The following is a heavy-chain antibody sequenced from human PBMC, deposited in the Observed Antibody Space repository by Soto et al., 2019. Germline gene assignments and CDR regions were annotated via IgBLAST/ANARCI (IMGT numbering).Heavy chain of an antibody. CDR2: INPIYRTT. D-gene: IGHD2-21*02. CDR3: AKDKGFCDGDCYPEGAFDI. CDR1: GGTFNAFA. Sequence: QVQWVQSGAEVKKPGSSVRVSCKASGGTFNAFAINWVRQAPGQGLEWMGGINPIYRTTEYAQKFRGRVTITADASTDTVYMEFSSLRSEDTAAYYCAKDKGFCDGDCYPEGAFDIWGQGTLVIVSS. J-gene: IGHJ3*02. V-gene: IGHV1-69*01.